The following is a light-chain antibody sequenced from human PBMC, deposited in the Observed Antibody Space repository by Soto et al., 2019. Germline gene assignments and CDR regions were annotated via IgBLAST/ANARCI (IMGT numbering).Light chain of an antibody. V-gene: IGLV2-14*01. J-gene: IGLJ1*01. CDR2: EVS. CDR3: SSWTTSNTRDSV. Sequence: QSVLTQPASVSGSPGQSITISCTGSNSDIGAYNYVSWYQQPPGKAPKRVSYEVSNRPSGVSDRFSGSKSGNTASLTISGLHPEDEADYFCSSWTTSNTRDSVFGTGTKVTVL. CDR1: NSDIGAYNY.